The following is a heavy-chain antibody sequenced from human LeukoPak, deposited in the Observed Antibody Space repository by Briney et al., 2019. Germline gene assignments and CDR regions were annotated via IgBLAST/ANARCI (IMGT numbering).Heavy chain of an antibody. CDR3: AKANRGSYYGLGDYFDY. Sequence: SGGSLRLSCSASGFTFSSYGMHWVGQAPGKGRVWVAFIRYDGSDKYYAESVKGGFTISRDNSKNTLYLQMNSLRTEDTAVYYCAKANRGSYYGLGDYFDYWGQGTLVTVSS. V-gene: IGHV3-30*02. J-gene: IGHJ4*02. CDR2: IRYDGSDK. CDR1: GFTFSSYG. D-gene: IGHD1-26*01.